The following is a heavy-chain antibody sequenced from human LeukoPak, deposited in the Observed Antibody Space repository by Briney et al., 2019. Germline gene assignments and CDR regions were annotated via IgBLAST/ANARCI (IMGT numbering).Heavy chain of an antibody. Sequence: SETLSLTCTVSGGSISSYYWSWIRQPPGKGLEWIGYIYYSGSTNYNPSLKSRVTISVDTSKNQFSLKLSSVTAADTAVYYCARGPYYYDSSGFDPWGQGTLVTVSS. CDR3: ARGPYYYDSSGFDP. CDR1: GGSISSYY. D-gene: IGHD3-22*01. V-gene: IGHV4-59*01. J-gene: IGHJ5*02. CDR2: IYYSGST.